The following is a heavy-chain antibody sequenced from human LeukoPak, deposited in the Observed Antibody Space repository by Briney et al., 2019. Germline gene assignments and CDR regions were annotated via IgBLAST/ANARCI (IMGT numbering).Heavy chain of an antibody. CDR1: GGSISSGGYY. CDR2: IYYSGST. Sequence: SETLSLTCTVSGGSISSGGYYWSWIRQHPGKGLEWIGYIYYSGSTYYNPSLKSRATISVDTSKNQFSLKLSSVTAADTAVYYCAGDYYGSGSYFDYWGQGTLVTVSS. CDR3: AGDYYGSGSYFDY. D-gene: IGHD3-10*01. J-gene: IGHJ4*02. V-gene: IGHV4-31*03.